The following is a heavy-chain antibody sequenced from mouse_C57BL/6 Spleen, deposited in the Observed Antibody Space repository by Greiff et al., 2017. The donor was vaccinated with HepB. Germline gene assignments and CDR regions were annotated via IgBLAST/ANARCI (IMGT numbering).Heavy chain of an antibody. CDR1: GYTFTGYW. CDR2: ILPGSGST. Sequence: QVQLKQSGAELMKPGASVKLSCKATGYTFTGYWIEWVKQRPGHGLEWIGEILPGSGSTNYNEKFKGKATFTADTSSNTAYMQLSSLTTEDSAIYYCARRWLRRNFDYWGQGTTLTVSS. D-gene: IGHD2-2*01. CDR3: ARRWLRRNFDY. J-gene: IGHJ2*01. V-gene: IGHV1-9*01.